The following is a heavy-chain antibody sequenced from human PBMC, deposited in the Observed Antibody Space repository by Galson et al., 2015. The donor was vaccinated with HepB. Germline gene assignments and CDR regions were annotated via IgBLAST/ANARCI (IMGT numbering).Heavy chain of an antibody. D-gene: IGHD2-2*02. J-gene: IGHJ5*02. V-gene: IGHV4-34*01. CDR3: ARGLVVPAAILGWFDP. Sequence: ETLSLTCAVYGGSFSGYYWSWIRQPPGKGLEWIGEINHSGSTNYNPSLKSRVTISVDTSKNQFSLKLSSVTAADTAVYYCARGLVVPAAILGWFDPWGQGTLVTVSS. CDR1: GGSFSGYY. CDR2: INHSGST.